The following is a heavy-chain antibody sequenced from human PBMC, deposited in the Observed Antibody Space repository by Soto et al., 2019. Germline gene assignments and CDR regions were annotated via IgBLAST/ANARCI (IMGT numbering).Heavy chain of an antibody. V-gene: IGHV1-69*13. CDR1: GGTFSSYA. CDR3: ARERHCSGGSCYYYYGMDV. Sequence: SVKVSCKASGGTFSSYAISWVRQAPGQGLEWMGGIIPIFGTANYAQKFQGRVTITADESTSTAYMELSSLRSEDTAVYYCARERHCSGGSCYYYYGMDVWGQGTTVTVSS. CDR2: IIPIFGTA. J-gene: IGHJ6*02. D-gene: IGHD2-15*01.